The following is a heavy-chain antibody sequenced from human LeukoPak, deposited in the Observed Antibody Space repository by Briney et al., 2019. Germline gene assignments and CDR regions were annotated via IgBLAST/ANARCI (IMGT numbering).Heavy chain of an antibody. CDR3: AREGSRGPQDYFDY. CDR1: GGSIISYY. V-gene: IGHV4-59*01. D-gene: IGHD2-2*01. J-gene: IGHJ4*02. Sequence: SETLSLTCTVSGGSIISYYWSWIRQPPGKGLEWIGYIYYSGSTNYNPSLKSRVTISVDTSKNQFSLKLSSVTAADTAVYYCAREGSRGPQDYFDYWGQGTLVTVSS. CDR2: IYYSGST.